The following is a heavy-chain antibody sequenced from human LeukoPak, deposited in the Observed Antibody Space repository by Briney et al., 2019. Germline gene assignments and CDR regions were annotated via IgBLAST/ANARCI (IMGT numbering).Heavy chain of an antibody. V-gene: IGHV3-64*01. CDR1: GFTFSSYA. Sequence: GGSLRLSCAASGFTFSSYAMHWVRQAPGKGLEYVSGISSNGGSTYYANSVKGRFTISRDNAKNTLNLQMNSLRADDTAVYYCAMKAVPRPRLHDAFDFWGQGTVVSVSS. J-gene: IGHJ3*01. CDR3: AMKAVPRPRLHDAFDF. CDR2: ISSNGGST. D-gene: IGHD5-24*01.